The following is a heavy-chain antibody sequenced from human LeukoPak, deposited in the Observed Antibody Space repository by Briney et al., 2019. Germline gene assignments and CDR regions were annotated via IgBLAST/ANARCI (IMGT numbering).Heavy chain of an antibody. CDR1: GYTFTSYA. V-gene: IGHV7-4-1*02. CDR3: AKDDILTGYLPGMDV. Sequence: ASVKVSCKASGYTFTSYAMNWVRQAPGQGLEWMGWINTNTGNPTYAQGFTGRFVFSLDTSVSTAYLQISSLKAEDTAVYYCAKDDILTGYLPGMDVWGQGTTVTVSS. J-gene: IGHJ6*02. D-gene: IGHD3-9*01. CDR2: INTNTGNP.